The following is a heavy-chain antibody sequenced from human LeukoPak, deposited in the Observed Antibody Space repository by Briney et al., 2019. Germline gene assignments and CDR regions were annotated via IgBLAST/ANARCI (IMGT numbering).Heavy chain of an antibody. J-gene: IGHJ3*02. CDR2: IYTSGRT. Sequence: PSETLSLTCTVSGGSISSGSYYWSWIRQPAAKGLEWIGRIYTSGRTNYNPSLKSRVTISVDTSKNQFSLKLSSVTAADTAVYYCAGTGNWGAFDIWGQGTMVTVSS. CDR1: GGSISSGSYY. D-gene: IGHD3-16*01. V-gene: IGHV4-61*02. CDR3: AGTGNWGAFDI.